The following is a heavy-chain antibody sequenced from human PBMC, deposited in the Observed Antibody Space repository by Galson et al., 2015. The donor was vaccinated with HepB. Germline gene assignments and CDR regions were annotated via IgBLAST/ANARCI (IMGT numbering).Heavy chain of an antibody. V-gene: IGHV3-33*01. Sequence: SLRLSCAASGFTFSSYGMHWVRQAPGKGLEWVAVIWYDGSNKYYADSVKGRFTISRDNSKNTLYLQMNSLRAEDTAVYYCARPAEQWLVQGGDYYYGMDVWGQGTTVTVSS. CDR1: GFTFSSYG. CDR3: ARPAEQWLVQGGDYYYGMDV. J-gene: IGHJ6*02. D-gene: IGHD6-19*01. CDR2: IWYDGSNK.